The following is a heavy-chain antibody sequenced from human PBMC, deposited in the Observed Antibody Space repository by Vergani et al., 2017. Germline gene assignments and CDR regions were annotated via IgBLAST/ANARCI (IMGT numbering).Heavy chain of an antibody. J-gene: IGHJ4*02. Sequence: QVQLVQSGAEVKKPGASVKVSCKASGYTFTSYGISWVRQAPGQGLEWMGWISAYNGNTNYAQKLQGRVTMTTDTSTSTAYMELRSLRSDDKAVYYCAGGYLVYGSGVTFFDYWGQGALVTVSS. CDR3: AGGYLVYGSGVTFFDY. CDR2: ISAYNGNT. V-gene: IGHV1-18*01. D-gene: IGHD3-10*01. CDR1: GYTFTSYG.